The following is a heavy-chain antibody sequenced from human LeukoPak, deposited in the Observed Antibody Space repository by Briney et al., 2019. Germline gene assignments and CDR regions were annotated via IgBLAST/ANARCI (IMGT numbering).Heavy chain of an antibody. CDR3: ARLVDTTTADY. CDR2: IYPDDSDT. J-gene: IGHJ4*02. D-gene: IGHD5-18*01. CDR1: GYSFTSYW. V-gene: IGHV5-51*01. Sequence: HGESLEISCQASGYSFTSYWIGWVRQMPGKGLEWMGIIYPDDSDTRYSPSFQGQVTISADKSISTAYLLWSSLKASDTAMYYCARLVDTTTADYWGQGSLVTVSS.